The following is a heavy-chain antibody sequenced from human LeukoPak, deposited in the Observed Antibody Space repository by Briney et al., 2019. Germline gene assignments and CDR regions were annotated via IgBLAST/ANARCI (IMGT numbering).Heavy chain of an antibody. CDR2: INHSGST. V-gene: IGHV4-34*01. D-gene: IGHD5-24*01. Sequence: PSETLSLTCAVYGGSFRGYYWSWIRQPPGKGLEWIGEINHSGSTNYNPSLKSRVTISVDTSKNQFSLKLSSVTAADTAAYYCASREMATIDIGGQGTLVTVSS. J-gene: IGHJ4*02. CDR1: GGSFRGYY. CDR3: ASREMATIDI.